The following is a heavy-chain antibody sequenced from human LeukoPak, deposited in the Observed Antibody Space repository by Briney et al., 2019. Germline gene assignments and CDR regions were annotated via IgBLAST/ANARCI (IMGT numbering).Heavy chain of an antibody. CDR3: ARGRWEPGGGVDC. CDR1: GFTFSSYE. V-gene: IGHV3-48*03. D-gene: IGHD1-26*01. J-gene: IGHJ4*02. Sequence: PGGSLRLSCAASGFTFSSYEMNWVRQAPGKGLEWVSYITNRGSGSTIYYAGSVKGRFTVSRDDAKNSLYLQMNSLRVEDTAVYYCARGRWEPGGGVDCWGQGTLVTVSS. CDR2: ITNRGSGSTI.